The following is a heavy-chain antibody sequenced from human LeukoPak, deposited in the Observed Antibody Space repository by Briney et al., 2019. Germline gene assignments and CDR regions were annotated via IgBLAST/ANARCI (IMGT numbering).Heavy chain of an antibody. CDR1: GGSIRSSYYY. CDR2: IYDSGST. Sequence: ASETLSLTCTVSGGSIRSSYYYWGWIRQPPGKGLEWIGSIYDSGSTYYNPSLKSRVTISVDTSKNQFSLKLSSVTAADTAVYYCARRWYCSSTSCYSNWYFDLWGRGTLVTVSS. CDR3: ARRWYCSSTSCYSNWYFDL. J-gene: IGHJ2*01. D-gene: IGHD2-2*01. V-gene: IGHV4-39*01.